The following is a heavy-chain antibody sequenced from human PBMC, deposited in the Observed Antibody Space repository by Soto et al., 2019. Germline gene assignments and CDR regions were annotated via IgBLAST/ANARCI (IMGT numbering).Heavy chain of an antibody. CDR3: ACWGHIVQVAPSDFDR. CDR1: GFPFTNYW. V-gene: IGHV3-74*01. CDR2: ISPDGSDV. J-gene: IGHJ4*02. Sequence: GGSLRLSCAASGFPFTNYWMNWVRQTPGKGLMWVSRISPDGSDVGYADSVEGRFTVSRDNAKNTLYLQMHSLGAEDTAMYYCACWGHIVQVAPSDFDRWGQGTLVTVSS. D-gene: IGHD2-8*02.